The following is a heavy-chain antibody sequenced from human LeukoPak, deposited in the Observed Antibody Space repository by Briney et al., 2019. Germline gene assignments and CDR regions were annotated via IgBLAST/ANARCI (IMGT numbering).Heavy chain of an antibody. CDR1: GFTFGDFP. CDR2: ISGDGHKT. Sequence: GESLRLSCATSGFTFGDFPMHWVRQVPGKGLEWVSLISGDGHKTHYVGSVKGRFTISRDNSKSSLYLEMNSLTSDDTAVYYCAKERESDLWGLDHWGQGTLVTVSS. D-gene: IGHD2-21*01. CDR3: AKERESDLWGLDH. V-gene: IGHV3-43*01. J-gene: IGHJ4*02.